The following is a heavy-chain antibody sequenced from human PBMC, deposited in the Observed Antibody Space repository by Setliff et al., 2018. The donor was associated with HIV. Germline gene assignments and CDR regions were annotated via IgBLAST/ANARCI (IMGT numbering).Heavy chain of an antibody. CDR3: AGIKARDDAFDI. Sequence: ASVKVSCKASEGTFSSYAVSWVRQAPGQGLEWMGWISGYNGITKYSQKLQGRVTMTTDTSTSTAYMELRSLRSDDTAVYYCAGIKARDDAFDIWGQGTMVTVSS. V-gene: IGHV1-18*01. CDR2: ISGYNGIT. D-gene: IGHD2-15*01. CDR1: EGTFSSYA. J-gene: IGHJ3*02.